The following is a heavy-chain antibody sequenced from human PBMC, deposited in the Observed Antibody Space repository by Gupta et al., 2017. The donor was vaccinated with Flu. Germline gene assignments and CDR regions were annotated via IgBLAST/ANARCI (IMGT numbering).Heavy chain of an antibody. J-gene: IGHJ6*02. CDR3: ARDLGLRFLEWLSVYYYYGMDV. Sequence: QVQLVQSGAEVKTPGPSVNVSCKASGYTFTSYGISCVRHAPGQVLEWMGWISAYNGNTNDAQKLQGRVTMTTDTSTSTAYMELRSLRYDDTAVYYCARDLGLRFLEWLSVYYYYGMDVWGQGTTVTVSS. CDR2: ISAYNGNT. D-gene: IGHD3-3*01. CDR1: GYTFTSYG. V-gene: IGHV1-18*01.